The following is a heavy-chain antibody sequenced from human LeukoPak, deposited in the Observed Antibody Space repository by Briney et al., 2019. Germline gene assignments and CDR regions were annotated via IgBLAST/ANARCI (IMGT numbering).Heavy chain of an antibody. CDR1: GYTFTSYD. J-gene: IGHJ4*02. Sequence: AASVKVSCKASGYTFTSYDINWVRQATGQGLEWMGWMNPNSGNTGYAQKFQGRVTMTRNTSISTAYMELSSLRSEDTAVYYCARSQRPLPIYDFWSGYYTGFDYWGQGTLVTVSS. V-gene: IGHV1-8*01. CDR3: ARSQRPLPIYDFWSGYYTGFDY. CDR2: MNPNSGNT. D-gene: IGHD3-3*01.